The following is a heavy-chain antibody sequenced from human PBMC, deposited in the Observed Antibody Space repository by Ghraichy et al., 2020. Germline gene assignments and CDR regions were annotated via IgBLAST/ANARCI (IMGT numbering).Heavy chain of an antibody. CDR3: AKDVGQYCSGGTCSPRGHFDS. J-gene: IGHJ4*02. CDR2: ISEGGGST. V-gene: IGHV3-23*01. Sequence: GGSLRLSCAGFGFTFKNFAMNWVRQPPGKGLEWVSGISEGGGSTFYADSVKGRFIISRDNSKNTLYLQMNSLRAEDTAVYYCAKDVGQYCSGGTCSPRGHFDSWGQGTPVIVAP. D-gene: IGHD2-15*01. CDR1: GFTFKNFA.